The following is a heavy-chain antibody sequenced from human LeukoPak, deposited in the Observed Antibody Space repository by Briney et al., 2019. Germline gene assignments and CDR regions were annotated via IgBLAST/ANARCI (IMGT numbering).Heavy chain of an antibody. D-gene: IGHD3-22*01. CDR1: GFTFSGSA. Sequence: GGSLRLSCAASGFTFSGSAMHWVRQASGKGLEWVGRIRSKANGYATAYAASVKGRFTISRDDSKNTAYLQMNSLNTEDTAVYYCTRYGDSSGRPFDYWGQGTLVTVSS. CDR3: TRYGDSSGRPFDY. J-gene: IGHJ4*02. CDR2: IRSKANGYAT. V-gene: IGHV3-73*01.